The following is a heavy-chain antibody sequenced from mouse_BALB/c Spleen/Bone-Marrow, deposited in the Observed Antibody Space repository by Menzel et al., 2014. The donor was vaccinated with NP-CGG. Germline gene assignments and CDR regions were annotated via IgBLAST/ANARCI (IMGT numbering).Heavy chain of an antibody. Sequence: VQLTHSGAELVKPGASVKLSCTASGFNIKDTYMHWVKQRPEQGLEWIGRIDPANGNTKYDPKFQGKATITADTSSNTAYLQLSSLTSEDTAFYYCATMITDWYFDVWGAGTTVTVSS. CDR3: ATMITDWYFDV. V-gene: IGHV14-3*02. CDR2: IDPANGNT. CDR1: GFNIKDTY. D-gene: IGHD2-4*01. J-gene: IGHJ1*01.